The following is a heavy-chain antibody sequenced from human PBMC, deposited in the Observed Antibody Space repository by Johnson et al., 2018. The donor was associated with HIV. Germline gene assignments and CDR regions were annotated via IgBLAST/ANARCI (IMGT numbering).Heavy chain of an antibody. D-gene: IGHD3-10*01. CDR1: GFTFDDYG. CDR2: IDWSGGRT. Sequence: EVQLVESGGGVARPGGSLRLSCAASGFTFDDYGMSWVRQAPGKGLEWVSGIDWSGGRTGYADSVKGRFTISRDNAKKLLYLQMYSLRAEDTAFYYCARRGITIVADGFDIWGQGTMVTVSA. CDR3: ARRGITIVADGFDI. V-gene: IGHV3-20*04. J-gene: IGHJ3*02.